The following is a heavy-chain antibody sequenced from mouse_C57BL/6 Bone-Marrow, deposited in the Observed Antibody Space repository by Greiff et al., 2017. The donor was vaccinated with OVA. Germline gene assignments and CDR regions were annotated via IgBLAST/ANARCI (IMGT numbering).Heavy chain of an antibody. CDR3: TIFPITTVLATEMYFGV. Sequence: QVQLQQSGAELVRPGASVTLSCKASGYTFTDYEMHWVKQTPVHGLEWIGAIDPETGGTAYNQKFKGKAILTADKSSSTAYMELRSLTSDVSAVYYCTIFPITTVLATEMYFGVWGTRTTVTVSS. CDR2: IDPETGGT. CDR1: GYTFTDYE. D-gene: IGHD1-1*01. J-gene: IGHJ1*03. V-gene: IGHV1-15*01.